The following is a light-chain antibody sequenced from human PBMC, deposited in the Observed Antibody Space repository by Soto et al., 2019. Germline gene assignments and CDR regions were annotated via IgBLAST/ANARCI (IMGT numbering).Light chain of an antibody. CDR2: DVS. CDR3: SSYTSSSTLDV. V-gene: IGLV2-14*01. CDR1: SSDVGGYNY. Sequence: VLTQPASVSGSPGQSITISCTGTSSDVGGYNYVSWYQQHPGKAPKLMIYDVSNRPSGVSNRFSGSKSGNTASLTISGLQAEDEADYYCSSYTSSSTLDVFGTGTKLTVL. J-gene: IGLJ1*01.